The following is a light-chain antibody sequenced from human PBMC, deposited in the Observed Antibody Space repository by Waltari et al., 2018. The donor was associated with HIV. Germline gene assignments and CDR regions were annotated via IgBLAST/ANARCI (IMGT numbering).Light chain of an antibody. V-gene: IGLV2-23*02. Sequence: QSALTQPASVSGSPGQSITISCIGTSSDVGNYNLVSWYQQHPGKAPKLMIYEVSKRPSGVSNRCSGSKSGNTASLTISGLQADDEADYYCCSYATSSTSLYVFGTGTKVTVL. CDR1: SSDVGNYNL. CDR3: CSYATSSTSLYV. CDR2: EVS. J-gene: IGLJ1*01.